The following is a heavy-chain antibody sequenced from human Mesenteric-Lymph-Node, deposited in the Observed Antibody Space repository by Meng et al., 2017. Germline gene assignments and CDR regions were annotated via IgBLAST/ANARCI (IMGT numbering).Heavy chain of an antibody. J-gene: IGHJ2*01. V-gene: IGHV4-34*01. CDR2: INHSGST. Sequence: QVQLQQWGAGLLKPSETLSLTCAVYGGSFSDHYWTWIRQPPGKGLEWIGQINHSGSTNSNPSLKSRVTISVGTSKNQFSLTLRSVTAADSATYYCARGFGRSWRRYWYFDLWGRGTLVTVSS. CDR3: ARGFGRSWRRYWYFDL. D-gene: IGHD3-3*01. CDR1: GGSFSDHY.